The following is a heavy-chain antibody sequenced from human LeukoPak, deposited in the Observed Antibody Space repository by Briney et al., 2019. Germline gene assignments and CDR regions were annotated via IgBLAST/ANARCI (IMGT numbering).Heavy chain of an antibody. CDR2: IYSGGST. CDR3: ARGPRYSSSWYPGQLDY. D-gene: IGHD6-13*01. V-gene: IGHV3-53*01. J-gene: IGHJ4*02. Sequence: GGSLRLSCAASGFTVSSNYMSWVRQAPGKGLEWVSVIYSGGSTYYADSVKGRFTISRDNSKNTLYLRMNSLRAEDTAVYYCARGPRYSSSWYPGQLDYWGQGTLVTVSS. CDR1: GFTVSSNY.